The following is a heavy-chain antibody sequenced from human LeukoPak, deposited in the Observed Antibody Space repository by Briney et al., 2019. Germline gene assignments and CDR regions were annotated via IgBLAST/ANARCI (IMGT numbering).Heavy chain of an antibody. V-gene: IGHV3-30*03. J-gene: IGHJ4*02. D-gene: IGHD2-15*01. CDR1: GFTFNNYG. CDR3: ARGCRYCSGGSQDS. Sequence: PGRSLRLSCAASGFTFNNYGMHWVRQAPGKGLECMAIISYDGSNKYYADSVKGRFTISRDNSKNTLYLQMNSLRAEDTAVYYCARGCRYCSGGSQDSWDQGTLVTVSS. CDR2: ISYDGSNK.